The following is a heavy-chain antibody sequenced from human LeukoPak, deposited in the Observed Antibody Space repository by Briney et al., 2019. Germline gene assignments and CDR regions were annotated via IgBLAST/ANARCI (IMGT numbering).Heavy chain of an antibody. CDR2: NYNRGTT. J-gene: IGHJ4*02. V-gene: IGHV4-59*01. CDR3: ARERASAGPHFEH. CDR1: GGSISTYY. Sequence: SETLPLTCSVSGGSISTYYWSWIRQPPGKGLEWIGYNYNRGTTNYNPSPKSRVTISVDRSKNQFSLSLTSVTAADTAVYYCARERASAGPHFEHWGRGILVTVSS. D-gene: IGHD6-13*01.